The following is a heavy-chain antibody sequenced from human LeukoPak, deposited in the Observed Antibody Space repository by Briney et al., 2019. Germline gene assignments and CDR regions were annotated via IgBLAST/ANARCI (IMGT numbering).Heavy chain of an antibody. D-gene: IGHD6-19*01. Sequence: SETLSLTCTVSGGSISSSSYYWGWIRQPPGKGLEWIGSIYYSGSTYYNPSLKSRVTISVDTSKNQFSLKLRSVTAADTAVYYCARESVAGISGGYSDYWGQGTLATVSS. CDR3: ARESVAGISGGYSDY. CDR1: GGSISSSSYY. J-gene: IGHJ4*02. V-gene: IGHV4-39*02. CDR2: IYYSGST.